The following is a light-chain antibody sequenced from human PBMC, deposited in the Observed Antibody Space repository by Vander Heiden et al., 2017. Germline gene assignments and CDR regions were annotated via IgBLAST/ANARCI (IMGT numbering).Light chain of an antibody. CDR3: QQSYSTPLWT. CDR2: AAS. Sequence: DIQMTQSPSSLSASVGDRVTITCRASQSISSYFNWYQQKPGKAHKLLIYAASSLQSGVPSRFSGSGSGTDFTLTISSLQPEDFATYYCQQSYSTPLWTFGQGTKVEIK. J-gene: IGKJ1*01. V-gene: IGKV1-39*01. CDR1: QSISSY.